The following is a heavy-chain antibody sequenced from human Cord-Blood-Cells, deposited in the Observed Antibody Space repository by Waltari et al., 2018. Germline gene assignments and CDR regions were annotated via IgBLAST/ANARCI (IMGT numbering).Heavy chain of an antibody. V-gene: IGHV4-39*07. J-gene: IGHJ2*01. Sequence: QLQLQESGPGLVKPSETLSLTCTVSGGSISSSSYYWGWIRQPPGKGLEWIGSIYYSWSTYNNPSLKSRVTISVDTSKNQFSLKLSSVTAADTAVYYCARLLSYYYDSSGSLGYFDLWGRGTLVTVSS. D-gene: IGHD3-22*01. CDR2: IYYSWST. CDR1: GGSISSSSYY. CDR3: ARLLSYYYDSSGSLGYFDL.